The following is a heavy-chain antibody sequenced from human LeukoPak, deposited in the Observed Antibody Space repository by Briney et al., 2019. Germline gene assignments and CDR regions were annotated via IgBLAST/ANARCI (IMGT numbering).Heavy chain of an antibody. D-gene: IGHD2-15*01. V-gene: IGHV3-7*04. Sequence: GGSLRLSCAASGITLSTYWMSWVRQAPGKGLEWVANIKQDGSEKNYVDSVKGRFTISRDNARNSLYLQIDSLRAEDTALYYCARGGLYWHIWGQGTMVTVSS. CDR3: ARGGLYWHI. CDR1: GITLSTYW. CDR2: IKQDGSEK. J-gene: IGHJ3*02.